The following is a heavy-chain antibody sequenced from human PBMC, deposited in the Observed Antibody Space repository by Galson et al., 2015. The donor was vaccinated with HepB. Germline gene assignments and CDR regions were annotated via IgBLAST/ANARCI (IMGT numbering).Heavy chain of an antibody. D-gene: IGHD2-2*01. CDR2: TYYRSKWYN. CDR3: ARGSIVVVPAAREYYYYGMDV. CDR1: GDSVSSNSAA. Sequence: CAISGDSVSSNSAAWNWIRQSPSRGLEWLGRTYYRSKWYNDYAVSVKSRITINPDTSKNQFSLQLNSVTPEDTAVYYCARGSIVVVPAAREYYYYGMDVWGQGTTVTVSS. J-gene: IGHJ6*02. V-gene: IGHV6-1*01.